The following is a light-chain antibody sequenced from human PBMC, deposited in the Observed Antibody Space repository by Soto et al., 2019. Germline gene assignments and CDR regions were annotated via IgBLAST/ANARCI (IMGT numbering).Light chain of an antibody. CDR1: SSNIGKNG. V-gene: IGLV1-36*01. CDR2: RDN. CDR3: AAWDDSLSEV. J-gene: IGLJ1*01. Sequence: QSVLTQPPSVSEAPRQRVTISCSGNSSNIGKNGVNWYQQLPGKAPKLLIYRDNRRPSGVPDRFSGSKSGTSASLAISGLRSEDEADYYCAAWDDSLSEVFGTGTKVTVL.